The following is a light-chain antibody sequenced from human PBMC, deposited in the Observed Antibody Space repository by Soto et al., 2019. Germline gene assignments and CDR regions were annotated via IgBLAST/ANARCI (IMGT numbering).Light chain of an antibody. V-gene: IGKV1-5*01. CDR1: QSISNY. CDR3: QQYASYSPT. J-gene: IGKJ1*01. CDR2: HAS. Sequence: DIQMTQSPSSLSASVGARVTVTCRSSQSISNYLNWYQQKPGTAPKVLIYHASNLQSGVPSRFSGSGSGTEFTLTISSLQPDDFATYYCQQYASYSPTVGQGTKVDSK.